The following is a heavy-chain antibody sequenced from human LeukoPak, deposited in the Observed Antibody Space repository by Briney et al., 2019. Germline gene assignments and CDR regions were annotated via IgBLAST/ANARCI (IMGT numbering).Heavy chain of an antibody. Sequence: GGSLRLSCAASGFTFDDYGLHWVRQVPGKGLEWVSGINYQSARFDADSVKGRFTISRDDAKNSLFLQMNSLRAEDTAVYYCALLAVASDFDYWGQGTLVTVSS. CDR1: GFTFDDYG. CDR2: INYQSARF. J-gene: IGHJ4*02. V-gene: IGHV3-9*01. CDR3: ALLAVASDFDY. D-gene: IGHD6-19*01.